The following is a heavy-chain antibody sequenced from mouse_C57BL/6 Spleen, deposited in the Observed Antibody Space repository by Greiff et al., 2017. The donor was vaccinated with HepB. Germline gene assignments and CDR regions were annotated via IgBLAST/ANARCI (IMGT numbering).Heavy chain of an antibody. CDR3: ARLGDYSQFAY. V-gene: IGHV1-81*01. J-gene: IGHJ3*01. CDR1: GYTFTSYG. Sequence: VQRVESGAELARPGASVKLSCKASGYTFTSYGISWVKQRTGQGLEWIGEIYPRSGNTYYNEKFKGKATLTADKSSSTAYMELRSLTSEDSAVYFCARLGDYSQFAYWGQGTLVTVSA. CDR2: IYPRSGNT. D-gene: IGHD2-4*01.